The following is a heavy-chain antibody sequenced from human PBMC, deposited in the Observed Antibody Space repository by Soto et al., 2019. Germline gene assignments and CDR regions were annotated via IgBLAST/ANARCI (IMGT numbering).Heavy chain of an antibody. CDR1: GFTVSSNY. Sequence: EVQLVESGGGLVQPGGSLRLSCAASGFTVSSNYMSWVRQAPGKGLEWVSVIYSGGSTYYADSVKGRFTISRDNSKNTLYLQMNSLRVEDTAVYYCARSYAVGEWDYWGQGTLVTVSS. V-gene: IGHV3-66*01. J-gene: IGHJ4*02. CDR3: ARSYAVGEWDY. CDR2: IYSGGST. D-gene: IGHD2-8*01.